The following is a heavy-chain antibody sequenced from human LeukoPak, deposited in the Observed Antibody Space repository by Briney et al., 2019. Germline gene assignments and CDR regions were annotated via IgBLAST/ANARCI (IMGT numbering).Heavy chain of an antibody. CDR2: ISGSGGST. J-gene: IGHJ5*02. V-gene: IGHV3-23*01. CDR1: GFTFSSYA. Sequence: PGGSLRLSCAASGFTFSSYAMSWDRQAPGKGLEWVSAISGSGGSTYYADSVKGRFTISRDNSKNTLYLQMNSLRAEDTAVYYCAREGYGDFANWFDPWGQGTLVTVPS. D-gene: IGHD4-17*01. CDR3: AREGYGDFANWFDP.